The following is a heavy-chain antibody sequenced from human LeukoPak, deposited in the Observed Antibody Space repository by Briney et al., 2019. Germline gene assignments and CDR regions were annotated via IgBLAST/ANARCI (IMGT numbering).Heavy chain of an antibody. J-gene: IGHJ4*02. CDR1: GFTVTSNY. V-gene: IGHV3-66*01. CDR3: ARNDYGSGSYITLFDY. Sequence: GGSLRLSCAASGFTVTSNYMSWVRQAPGKGLEWVSVIYSGGSAYYADSVKGRFTISRDNSKNTLYLQMNSLRAEDTAVYYCARNDYGSGSYITLFDYWGQGTLVTVSS. D-gene: IGHD3-10*01. CDR2: IYSGGSA.